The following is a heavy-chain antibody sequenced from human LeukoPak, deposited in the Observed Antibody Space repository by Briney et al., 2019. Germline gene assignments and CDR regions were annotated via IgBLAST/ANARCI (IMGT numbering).Heavy chain of an antibody. J-gene: IGHJ4*02. CDR2: MSGTGGTT. V-gene: IGHV3-23*01. Sequence: GGSLRLSCAATGFTINSNAMNWVRQAPGKGLEWVSAMSGTGGTTWYADSVKGRFTVSTDNSKNTLYLQMYRLTVEDTAIYYCAKDRPSGSYHDYWGQGTLVTVSS. CDR3: AKDRPSGSYHDY. CDR1: GFTINSNA. D-gene: IGHD1-26*01.